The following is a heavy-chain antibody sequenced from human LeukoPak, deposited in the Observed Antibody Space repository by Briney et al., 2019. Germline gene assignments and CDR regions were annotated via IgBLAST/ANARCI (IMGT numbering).Heavy chain of an antibody. J-gene: IGHJ4*02. CDR3: SRENGAFSPFGY. CDR2: INHSGVT. D-gene: IGHD2-8*01. CDR1: GGSFTASY. Sequence: SETLSLKCAVSGGSFTASYWNWIRQPPGKGLEWIGEINHSGVTNYNPSLESRVTVSLDKSKNQHSLNLTSVTAADTAVYYCSRENGAFSPFGYWGQGTLVTVLS. V-gene: IGHV4-34*10.